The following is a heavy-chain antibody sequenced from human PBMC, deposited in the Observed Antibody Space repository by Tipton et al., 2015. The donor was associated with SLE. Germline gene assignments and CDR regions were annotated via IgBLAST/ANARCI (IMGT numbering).Heavy chain of an antibody. J-gene: IGHJ6*02. V-gene: IGHV4-34*01. Sequence: TLSLTCTVSGGSISSYYWSWIRQPPGKVLEWIGEINHSGSTNYNPSLKSRVTISVDTSKKQFSLKLSSVTAADTAVYYCARGDFWSGLYGMDVWGQGTTVTVSS. D-gene: IGHD3-3*01. CDR2: INHSGST. CDR3: ARGDFWSGLYGMDV. CDR1: GGSISSYY.